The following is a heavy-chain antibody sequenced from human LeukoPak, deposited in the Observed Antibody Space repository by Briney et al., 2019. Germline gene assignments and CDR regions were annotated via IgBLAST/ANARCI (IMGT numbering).Heavy chain of an antibody. D-gene: IGHD3-22*01. CDR3: ARAGHNSNSGGYDF. CDR2: IDPDTGDP. J-gene: IGHJ4*02. Sequence: GASVKVSCKPSGYTFIDHYLHWVRQAPGQGLESLGWIDPDTGDPNYPQKFQGRVTMTRDTSISTAYMELNRLRSDDTAVYYCARAGHNSNSGGYDFWGLGTLVTVSS. V-gene: IGHV1-2*02. CDR1: GYTFIDHY.